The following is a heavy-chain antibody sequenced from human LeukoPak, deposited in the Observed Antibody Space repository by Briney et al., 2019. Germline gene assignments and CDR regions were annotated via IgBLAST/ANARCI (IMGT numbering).Heavy chain of an antibody. CDR2: IYPDDSDT. J-gene: IGHJ4*01. V-gene: IGHV5-51*01. D-gene: IGHD1-7*01. Sequence: GESLKISCKGSGYSLATYWIGWVRQMPGKGLEWMGIIYPDDSDTRYSPSFQGQVTISADKSISTAYLQWNSLQASDTAIFYCARQTNWNSIDYWGQGTPVTVSS. CDR3: ARQTNWNSIDY. CDR1: GYSLATYW.